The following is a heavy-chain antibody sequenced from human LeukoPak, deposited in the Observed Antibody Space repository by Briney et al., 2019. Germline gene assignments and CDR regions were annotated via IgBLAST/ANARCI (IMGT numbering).Heavy chain of an antibody. CDR3: ANFRGAIPDYYYGMDV. CDR1: GYTFTSYD. J-gene: IGHJ6*02. Sequence: ASVKVSCKASGYTFTSYDINWVRQATGQGPEWMGWMNPNSGNTGYAQKFQGRVTMTRNTSISTAYMELSSLRSEDTAVYYCANFRGAIPDYYYGMDVWGQGTTVTVSS. V-gene: IGHV1-8*01. CDR2: MNPNSGNT. D-gene: IGHD4/OR15-4a*01.